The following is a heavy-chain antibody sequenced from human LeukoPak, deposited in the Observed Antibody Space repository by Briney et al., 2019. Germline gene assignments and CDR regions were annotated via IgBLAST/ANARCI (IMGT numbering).Heavy chain of an antibody. CDR1: GGSISSSIYY. CDR3: ATGPYCSSTSCQKVNWFDP. D-gene: IGHD2-2*01. Sequence: TSETLSLTCTVSGGSISSSIYYWGWIRQPPGKGLEWIGSIYYSGSTYYNPSLKSRVTISVDTSKNQFSLKLSSVTAADTAVYYCATGPYCSSTSCQKVNWFDPWGQGTLVTVSS. CDR2: IYYSGST. V-gene: IGHV4-39*07. J-gene: IGHJ5*02.